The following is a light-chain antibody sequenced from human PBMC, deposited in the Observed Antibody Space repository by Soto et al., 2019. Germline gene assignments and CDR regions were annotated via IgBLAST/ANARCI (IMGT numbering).Light chain of an antibody. CDR1: SSDVGSYDL. Sequence: QSALTQPASVSGSPGQSITISCTGTSSDVGSYDLVSWYQQHPGKAPRLIIYEVTKRPSGVSNRFSGSKSGSTASLTFSGLQAEDEADYFCCSYAGVSSFVFGTGTKGT. CDR2: EVT. V-gene: IGLV2-23*02. CDR3: CSYAGVSSFV. J-gene: IGLJ1*01.